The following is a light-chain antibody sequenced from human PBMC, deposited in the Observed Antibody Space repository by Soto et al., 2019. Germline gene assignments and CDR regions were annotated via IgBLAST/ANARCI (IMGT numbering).Light chain of an antibody. CDR3: QTWGTGFQV. V-gene: IGLV4-69*01. Sequence: QAVVTQPPSASASLGASVKLTCTLSSGHSSYAIAWHQKQPDKGPRYLMDLNNDGSHTKGDGIPDRFSGSSSGAERYLIISGLQSEDEADYCCQTWGTGFQVFGGGTKLTVL. J-gene: IGLJ2*01. CDR2: LNNDGSH. CDR1: SGHSSYA.